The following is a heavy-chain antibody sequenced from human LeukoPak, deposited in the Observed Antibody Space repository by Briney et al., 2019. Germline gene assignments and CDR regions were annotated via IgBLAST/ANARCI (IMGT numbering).Heavy chain of an antibody. Sequence: PGGSLRLSCAASGFTFSSYSMNWVRQAPGKGLEWVSYISSSSSTIYYADSVKGRFTISRDNAKNSLYLQMNSLRAEDTAVYYCARDFGQGSYSKFFDYWGQGTLVTVSS. CDR3: ARDFGQGSYSKFFDY. V-gene: IGHV3-48*01. D-gene: IGHD1-26*01. CDR1: GFTFSSYS. CDR2: ISSSSSTI. J-gene: IGHJ4*02.